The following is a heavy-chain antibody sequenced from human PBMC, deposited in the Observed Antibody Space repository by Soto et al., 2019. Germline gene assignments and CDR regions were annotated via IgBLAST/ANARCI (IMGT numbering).Heavy chain of an antibody. CDR3: ASLRHVRGYYFDY. J-gene: IGHJ4*02. V-gene: IGHV1-69*13. D-gene: IGHD3-10*01. Sequence: SVKVSCNASGGTFSSYAISWVRQAPGQGLEWMGGIIPIFGTANYAQKFQGRVTITADESTSTAYMELSSLRSEDTAVYYCASLRHVRGYYFDYWGQGTLVTVSS. CDR1: GGTFSSYA. CDR2: IIPIFGTA.